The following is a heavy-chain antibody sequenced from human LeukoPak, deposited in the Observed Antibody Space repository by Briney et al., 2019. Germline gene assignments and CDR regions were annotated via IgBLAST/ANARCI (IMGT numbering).Heavy chain of an antibody. Sequence: SETLNLTCDVYGGTFSGYYWSWIRQPPGKGLEWIGEINHSGSTNYNPSLKSRVTISVDTSKNQFSLKLSSVTAADTAVYYCARGLRYYDILTGYYTYYFDYWGQGTLVTVSS. CDR1: GGTFSGYY. J-gene: IGHJ4*02. CDR3: ARGLRYYDILTGYYTYYFDY. D-gene: IGHD3-9*01. CDR2: INHSGST. V-gene: IGHV4-34*01.